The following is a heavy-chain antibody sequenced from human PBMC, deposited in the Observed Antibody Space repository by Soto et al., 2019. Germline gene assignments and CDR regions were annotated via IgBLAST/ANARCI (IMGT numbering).Heavy chain of an antibody. J-gene: IGHJ5*01. CDR3: ASDNQFQILFDS. Sequence: SETQSLTYTVSGGYLGSVGCYWRWIHQHPGKGLEWIGYIYYSGSTYYNPSLKSRVTISVDTSKNQFSLKLSSVTAADTAVYYCASDNQFQILFDSWGQGTLVTVSS. V-gene: IGHV4-31*03. CDR1: GGYLGSVGCY. D-gene: IGHD2-21*01. CDR2: IYYSGST.